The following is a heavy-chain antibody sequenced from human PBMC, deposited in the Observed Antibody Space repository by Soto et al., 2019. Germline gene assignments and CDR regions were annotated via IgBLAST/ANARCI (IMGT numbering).Heavy chain of an antibody. CDR2: IYPGDSDT. V-gene: IGHV5-51*01. CDR3: ARGGDSYGYYYYYGMDV. CDR1: GYSFTSYW. J-gene: IGHJ6*02. D-gene: IGHD5-18*01. Sequence: GESLKISCKGSGYSFTSYWIGWVLQIPWRGLEWMGIIYPGDSDTRYSPSFQGQVTISADKSISTAYLQWSSLKASDTATYYCARGGDSYGYYYYYGMDVWGQGTTVTVSS.